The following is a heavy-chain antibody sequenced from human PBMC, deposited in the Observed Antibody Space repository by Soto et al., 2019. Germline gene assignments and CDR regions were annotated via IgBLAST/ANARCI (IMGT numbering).Heavy chain of an antibody. V-gene: IGHV3-74*01. CDR1: GFTFSSHW. Sequence: PGGSLRLSCAASGFTFSSHWMHWVRQAPGKGLVWVSRINGDGSSTSYADSVKGRFTISRDNAKNMLYLQVNSLRVDDTAVYYCAGSPGLSRISGSTLGAWGQGTLVTVSS. D-gene: IGHD1-7*01. J-gene: IGHJ5*01. CDR2: INGDGSST. CDR3: AGSPGLSRISGSTLGA.